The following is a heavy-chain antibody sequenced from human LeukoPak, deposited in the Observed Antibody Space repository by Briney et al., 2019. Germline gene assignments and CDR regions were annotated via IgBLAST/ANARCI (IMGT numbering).Heavy chain of an antibody. Sequence: GGSLRLSCAASGFTFSSYWMSWVRQAPGKGLEWVANIKQDGSEKYYVDSVKGRFTISRDNAKNSLYLQMNSLRAEDTAVYYCARGGDLSGSYCGELDYWGQGTLVTVSS. CDR3: ARGGDLSGSYCGELDY. V-gene: IGHV3-7*01. D-gene: IGHD1-26*01. CDR1: GFTFSSYW. J-gene: IGHJ4*02. CDR2: IKQDGSEK.